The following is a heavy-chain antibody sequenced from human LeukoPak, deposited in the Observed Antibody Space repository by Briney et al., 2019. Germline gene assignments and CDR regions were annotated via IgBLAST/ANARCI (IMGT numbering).Heavy chain of an antibody. CDR2: INAGNGNT. J-gene: IGHJ3*02. CDR3: ARPAGGRPHVAFDI. V-gene: IGHV1-3*01. CDR1: GYTFTSYA. Sequence: ASVKVSCKASGYTFTSYAMHWVRQAPGQRLEWMGWINAGNGNTKYSQKFQGRVTITRDTSASTAYMELSSLRSEDTAVYYCARPAGGRPHVAFDIWGQGTMVTVSS. D-gene: IGHD3-10*01.